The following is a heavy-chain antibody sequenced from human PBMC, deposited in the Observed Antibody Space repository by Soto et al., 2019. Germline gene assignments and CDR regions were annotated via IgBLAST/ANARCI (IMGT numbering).Heavy chain of an antibody. D-gene: IGHD3-10*01. Sequence: GGSLRLSCAASGFTFSSYSMNWVRQAPGKGLEWVSYISSSSSTIYYADPGKGRFTISRDNAKNSLYLQMNSLRAEDTAVYYCARGEWFGELLDAFDIWGQGTMVTVSS. J-gene: IGHJ3*02. CDR1: GFTFSSYS. CDR2: ISSSSSTI. V-gene: IGHV3-48*01. CDR3: ARGEWFGELLDAFDI.